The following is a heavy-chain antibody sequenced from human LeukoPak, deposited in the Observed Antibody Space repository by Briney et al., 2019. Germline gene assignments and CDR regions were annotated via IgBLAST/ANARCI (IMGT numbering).Heavy chain of an antibody. Sequence: SETLSLTCTVSGGSISSGDYYWSWVRQPPGKGLEWIGFIYYSGSTYFNPSLKSRLTISVDTSKNHFSLKLSSVTAADTAVYYCARDVVSFMDVWGQGTTVTVSS. J-gene: IGHJ6*02. D-gene: IGHD2-21*01. CDR2: IYYSGST. V-gene: IGHV4-30-4*01. CDR1: GGSISSGDYY. CDR3: ARDVVSFMDV.